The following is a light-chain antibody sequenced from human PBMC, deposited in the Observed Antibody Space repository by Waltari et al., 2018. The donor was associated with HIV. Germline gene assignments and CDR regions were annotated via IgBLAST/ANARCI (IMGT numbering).Light chain of an antibody. CDR1: QSVSRY. CDR3: QQRSNWPPIT. CDR2: DAS. Sequence: EIVLTQSRANLSLSPGERATRACRASQSVSRYLAWYQQKPGQAPRLLIYDASNRATGIPARFSGSGSGTDFSLTISSLEPEDFAVYYCQQRSNWPPITLGQGTRLEIK. V-gene: IGKV3-11*01. J-gene: IGKJ5*01.